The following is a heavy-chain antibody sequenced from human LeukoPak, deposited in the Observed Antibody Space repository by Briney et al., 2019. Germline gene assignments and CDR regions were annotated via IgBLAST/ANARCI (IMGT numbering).Heavy chain of an antibody. CDR1: GGSISSSSYY. J-gene: IGHJ4*02. Sequence: SETLSLTCTVSGGSISSSSYYWGWNRQPPGKGREWIGSIYYSGSTYYNPSLKSRVTISVATSKNQFSLKLSSVTAADTAVYYCARLDMIVVVTFDYWGQGTLVTVSS. V-gene: IGHV4-39*01. D-gene: IGHD3-22*01. CDR2: IYYSGST. CDR3: ARLDMIVVVTFDY.